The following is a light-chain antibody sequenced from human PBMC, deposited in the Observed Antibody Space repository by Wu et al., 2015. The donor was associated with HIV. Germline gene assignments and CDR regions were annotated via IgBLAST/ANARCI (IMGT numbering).Light chain of an antibody. CDR3: QQYGSA. CDR2: GAS. Sequence: EIVLTQSPGTPSLSPGERATLSCRASQSVSSTYLAWYQQKPGQAPRLLIYGASNRATGVPDRFSGSGSGTDFTLTISRLEPEDFAVYYCQQYGSAFGQGTRLEIK. J-gene: IGKJ5*01. V-gene: IGKV3-20*01. CDR1: QSVSSTY.